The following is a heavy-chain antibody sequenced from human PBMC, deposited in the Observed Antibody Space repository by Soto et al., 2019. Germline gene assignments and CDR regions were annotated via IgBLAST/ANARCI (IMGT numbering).Heavy chain of an antibody. CDR2: IYYSGST. CDR3: ARISGGPSVYYYGMDV. D-gene: IGHD2-15*01. J-gene: IGHJ6*02. Sequence: PSETLSLTCTVSGGSISSGGYYWSWIRQHPGKGLEWIGYIYYSGSTYYNPSLKSRVTISVDTSKNQFSLKLSSVTAADTAVYYCARISGGPSVYYYGMDVWGQGTTVTVSS. V-gene: IGHV4-31*03. CDR1: GGSISSGGYY.